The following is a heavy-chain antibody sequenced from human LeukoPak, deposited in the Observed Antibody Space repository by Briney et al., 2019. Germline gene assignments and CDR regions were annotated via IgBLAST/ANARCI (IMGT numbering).Heavy chain of an antibody. CDR1: GYTFTSYA. J-gene: IGHJ4*02. V-gene: IGHV7-4-1*02. CDR2: INTNTGNP. CDR3: AREVVQIAAAGTALLDY. D-gene: IGHD6-13*01. Sequence: ASVKVSCKASGYTFTSYATNWVRQAPGQGLEWMGWINTNTGNPTYAQGFTGRFVFSLDTSVSTAYLQISSLKAEDTAVYYCAREVVQIAAAGTALLDYWGQGTLVTVSS.